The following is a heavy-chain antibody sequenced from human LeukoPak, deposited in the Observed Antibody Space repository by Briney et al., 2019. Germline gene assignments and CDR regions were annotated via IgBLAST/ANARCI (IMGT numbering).Heavy chain of an antibody. V-gene: IGHV1-69*08. CDR1: DPSLTIHI. CDR3: ARVMRERHHFDS. CDR2: INPSLKTS. D-gene: IGHD1-26*01. Sequence: SVAVSFTFSDPSLTIHIMDWLRQAPGQGLGWMGLINPSLKTSNYAQKFQGRVTITAEESTNTAYMELTSLTSDDTAVYYCARVMRERHHFDSWGQGTLVIVSS. J-gene: IGHJ4*02.